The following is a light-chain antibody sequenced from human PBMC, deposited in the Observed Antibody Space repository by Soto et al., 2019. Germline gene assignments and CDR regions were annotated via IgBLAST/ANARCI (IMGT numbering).Light chain of an antibody. CDR1: QHVTTTY. J-gene: IGKJ4*01. CDR3: QQYDSSFT. CDR2: GAS. V-gene: IGKV3-20*01. Sequence: IVLTQSPATLSLSPGERATLSCTASQHVTTTYIAWYQQKFGQAPRLLIYGASTRATGTPDRFTGGGFGTDLTLTISRVEPEDFAVYYCQQYDSSFTFGGGTKV.